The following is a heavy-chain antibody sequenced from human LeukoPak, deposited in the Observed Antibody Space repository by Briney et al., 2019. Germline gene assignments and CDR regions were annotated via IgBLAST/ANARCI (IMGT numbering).Heavy chain of an antibody. CDR2: ISSRGGST. V-gene: IGHV3-23*01. J-gene: IGHJ4*02. D-gene: IGHD3-22*01. CDR3: AKEPYDSGGYYFDY. CDR1: GFTFSSYA. Sequence: GGSLRLSCAASGFTFSSYAMSWVRQAPGKGLEWVSVISSRGGSTYYADSVKGRFIISRDNSKNTLYLQMNSLRPEDTAVYYCAKEPYDSGGYYFDYWGQGTLVTVSS.